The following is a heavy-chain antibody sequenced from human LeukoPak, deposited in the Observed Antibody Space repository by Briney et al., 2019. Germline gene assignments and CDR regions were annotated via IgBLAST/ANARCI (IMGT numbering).Heavy chain of an antibody. CDR3: VRGTITIAAADHFDY. J-gene: IGHJ4*02. D-gene: IGHD6-13*01. Sequence: ASVKVSCKASGYTFTSYGISWVRQAPGQGLGWMGWISAYNGDTKYAQKLQGRVTMTTDTSTSTAYMELRSLRSDDTAVYYCVRGTITIAAADHFDYWGQGTLVTVSS. CDR1: GYTFTSYG. V-gene: IGHV1-18*01. CDR2: ISAYNGDT.